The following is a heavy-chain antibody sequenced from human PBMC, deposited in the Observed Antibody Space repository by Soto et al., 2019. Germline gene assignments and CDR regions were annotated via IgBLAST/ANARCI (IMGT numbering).Heavy chain of an antibody. Sequence: GGSLRLSCAASGFTFSSYAMSWVRQAPGKGLEWVSAISGSGGSTYYADSVKGRFTISRDNSKNTLYLQMNSLRAEDTAVYYCAKDGDIVVVPAVGYYFDYWGQGTLVTVSS. J-gene: IGHJ4*02. CDR2: ISGSGGST. CDR3: AKDGDIVVVPAVGYYFDY. V-gene: IGHV3-23*01. D-gene: IGHD2-2*01. CDR1: GFTFSSYA.